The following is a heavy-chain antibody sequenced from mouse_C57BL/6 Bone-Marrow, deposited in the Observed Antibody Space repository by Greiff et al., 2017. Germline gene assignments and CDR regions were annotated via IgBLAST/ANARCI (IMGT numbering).Heavy chain of an antibody. CDR2: IHPTSGST. CDR1: GYTFTSYW. Sequence: QVQLQQPGAELVKPGASVKLSCKASGYTFTSYWMHWVKQRPGQGLEWIGMIHPTSGSTNYNEKFKSKATLTVDKSSSTAYMQLSSLTSEDSAVYYCARTRYDDAMDYWGQGTSVTVSS. CDR3: ARTRYDDAMDY. D-gene: IGHD2-12*01. J-gene: IGHJ4*01. V-gene: IGHV1-64*01.